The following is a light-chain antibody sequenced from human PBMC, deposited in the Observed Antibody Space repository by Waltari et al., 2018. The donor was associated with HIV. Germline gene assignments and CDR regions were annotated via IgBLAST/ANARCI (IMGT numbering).Light chain of an antibody. CDR3: QSYDNSLNAVV. CDR2: GNT. V-gene: IGLV1-40*01. Sequence: QSVLTQPPSVSGAPGQRVIISCTRSSSNIGAREDVHWYQQLPGAVPKVLIYGNTNRPSGVPDRFSGSKSGASASLAIAGLQTDDEADYYCQSYDNSLNAVVFGGGTRLTVL. J-gene: IGLJ2*01. CDR1: SSNIGARED.